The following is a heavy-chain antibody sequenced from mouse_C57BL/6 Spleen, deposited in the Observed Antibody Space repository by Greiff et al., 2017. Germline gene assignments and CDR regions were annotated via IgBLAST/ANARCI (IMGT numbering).Heavy chain of an antibody. CDR1: GFTFSSYA. CDR2: ISSGGDYI. J-gene: IGHJ3*01. CDR3: TRDLEWGFAY. V-gene: IGHV5-9-1*02. Sequence: EVQLQQSGEGLVKPGGSLKLSCAASGFTFSSYAMSWVRQTPEKRLEWVAYISSGGDYIYYAETVKGRFTISRDNARNTLYLKMSILKSEDTAMYYCTRDLEWGFAYWGQGTLVTVSA.